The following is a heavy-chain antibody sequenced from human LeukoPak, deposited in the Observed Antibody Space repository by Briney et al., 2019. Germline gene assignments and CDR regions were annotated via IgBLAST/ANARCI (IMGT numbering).Heavy chain of an antibody. V-gene: IGHV1-8*01. CDR2: MNPNSGNT. CDR1: GYTFTSYD. Sequence: ASVKVSCKASGYTFTSYDINWVRQATGQGLEWMGWMNPNSGNTGYAQKFQGRGTMTRNTSISTAYMELSSLRSEDTAVYYCARGREKPHPFDYWGQGTLVTVSS. CDR3: ARGREKPHPFDY. J-gene: IGHJ4*02.